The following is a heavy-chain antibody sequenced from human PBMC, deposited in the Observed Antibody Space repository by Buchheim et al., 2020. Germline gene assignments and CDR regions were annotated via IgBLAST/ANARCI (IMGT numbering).Heavy chain of an antibody. CDR2: IFQTDSN. J-gene: IGHJ4*01. D-gene: IGHD2-15*01. CDR3: ARKHHVGGGDFDY. CDR1: GDSISPYY. V-gene: IGHV4-59*01. Sequence: QVQLQELGPRLVKPSETLSLTCTVSGDSISPYYWSWIRQPPGKGLEWIGYIFQTDSNNYTPTLRSRVTMSVDRSKNQCSLNLGSVTAADTAVYFCARKHHVGGGDFDYWGHGIL.